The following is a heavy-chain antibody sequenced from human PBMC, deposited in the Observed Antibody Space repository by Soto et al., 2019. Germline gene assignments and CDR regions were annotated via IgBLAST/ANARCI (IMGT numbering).Heavy chain of an antibody. CDR1: GASISSPNW. D-gene: IGHD6-25*01. J-gene: IGHJ4*02. CDR3: ANFIGAAGRI. Sequence: PSETLSLTCAVSGASISSPNWGTWVRQPPGKGLEWIGDIYHPGKTNHYNPSLKSRVTISLNKSQNQLSLRLTSVTAADTAVYFCANFIGAAGRIWGQGTLVTVSS. CDR2: IYHPGKT. V-gene: IGHV4-4*02.